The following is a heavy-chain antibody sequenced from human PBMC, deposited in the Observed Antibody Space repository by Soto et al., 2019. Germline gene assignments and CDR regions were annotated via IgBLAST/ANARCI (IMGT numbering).Heavy chain of an antibody. V-gene: IGHV2-70*01. CDR1: GFSLSTSGMC. J-gene: IGHJ6*02. D-gene: IGHD3-10*01. CDR3: ARSAHYYGSGSYPHYYYYYGMDV. CDR2: IDWDDDK. Sequence: VTVPTLVNPTKTLTLNSIFSGFSLSTSGMCLSWIRQPPGKALEWLALIDWDDDKYYSTSLKTRLTISKDTSKNQVVLTMTNMDPVDTATYYCARSAHYYGSGSYPHYYYYYGMDVWGQGT.